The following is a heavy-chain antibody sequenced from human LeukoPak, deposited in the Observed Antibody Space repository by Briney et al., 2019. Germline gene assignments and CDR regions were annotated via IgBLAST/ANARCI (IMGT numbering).Heavy chain of an antibody. CDR3: ARSSIIAAAGPYYFDY. V-gene: IGHV1-18*01. Sequence: GASVKVSCKASGYTFTSYGINWVRQAPGQGLEWMGWISAYNGDTNYAQKLQGRVTMTTDTYTRTAYMELRSLRSEDTAVYYCARSSIIAAAGPYYFDYWGQGTLVTVSS. CDR1: GYTFTSYG. D-gene: IGHD6-13*01. CDR2: ISAYNGDT. J-gene: IGHJ4*02.